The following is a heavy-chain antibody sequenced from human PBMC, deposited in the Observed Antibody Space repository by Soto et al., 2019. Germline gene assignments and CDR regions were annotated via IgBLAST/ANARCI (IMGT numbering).Heavy chain of an antibody. Sequence: QVQLQESDPGLVKPSGTLSLTCVVSGGSISNTNWWTWVRQPPGEGLEWIGEISNSGTTNYNSSLQTRVTISLDKSKNQLSLKLTSVTAADTAVYYCARGPRAWGQGTLVTVSS. CDR2: ISNSGTT. J-gene: IGHJ5*02. CDR1: GGSISNTNW. CDR3: ARGPRA. V-gene: IGHV4-4*02.